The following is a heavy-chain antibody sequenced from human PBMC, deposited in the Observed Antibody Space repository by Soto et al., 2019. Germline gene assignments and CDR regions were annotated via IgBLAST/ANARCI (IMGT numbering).Heavy chain of an antibody. CDR2: ISGSGGST. CDR1: GFTFSSYA. D-gene: IGHD1-1*01. CDR3: AKDKASHWNSGFDY. Sequence: GGSLRLSCAASGFTFSSYAMSWVRQAPGKGLEWVSAISGSGGSTYYADSVKGRFTISRDNSKNTLYLQMDSLRAEDTAVYYCAKDKASHWNSGFDYWGQGTLVTVSS. V-gene: IGHV3-23*01. J-gene: IGHJ4*02.